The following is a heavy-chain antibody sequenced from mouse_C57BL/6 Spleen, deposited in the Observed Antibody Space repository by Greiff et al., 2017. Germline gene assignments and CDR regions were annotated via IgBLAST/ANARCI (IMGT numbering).Heavy chain of an antibody. Sequence: VQLQQPGAELVMPGASVKLSCKASGYTFTSYWMHWVKQRPGQGLEWIGEIDPSDSYTNYNQKFKGKSTLTVDKSSSTAYMQLSSLTSEDSAVYYCARGTYGNYGYFDVWGTGTTVTVSS. CDR2: IDPSDSYT. CDR3: ARGTYGNYGYFDV. V-gene: IGHV1-69*01. CDR1: GYTFTSYW. D-gene: IGHD2-1*01. J-gene: IGHJ1*03.